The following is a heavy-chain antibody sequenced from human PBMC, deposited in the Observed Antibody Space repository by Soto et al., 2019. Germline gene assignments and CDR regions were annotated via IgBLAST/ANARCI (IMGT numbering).Heavy chain of an antibody. CDR2: ISAGGGTT. CDR3: AWGRYSGYEIDY. CDR1: GFTFSSYA. V-gene: IGHV3-23*01. D-gene: IGHD5-12*01. J-gene: IGHJ4*02. Sequence: GGSLRLSCAASGFTFSSYAMSWVRQAPGKGLEWVSAISAGGGTTYFADSVMGRFAVSRDNSKNTLYLQMGSLRAEDMAVYYCAWGRYSGYEIDYWGQGTLVTVSS.